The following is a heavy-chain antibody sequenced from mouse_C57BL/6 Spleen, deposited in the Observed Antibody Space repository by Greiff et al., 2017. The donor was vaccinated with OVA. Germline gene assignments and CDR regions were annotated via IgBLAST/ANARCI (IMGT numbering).Heavy chain of an antibody. CDR2: IDPEDGVT. V-gene: IGHV14-2*01. J-gene: IGHJ3*01. CDR1: GFNIKDYY. Sequence: EVQLQQSGAELVKPGASVKLSCTASGFNIKDYYMHWVKQRTEQGLEWIGRIDPEDGVTKYAPKFQGKATITADTSSNTAYLQLSSLTSEDTAVYYCARTAQVAWFAYWGQGTLVTVSA. CDR3: ARTAQVAWFAY. D-gene: IGHD3-2*02.